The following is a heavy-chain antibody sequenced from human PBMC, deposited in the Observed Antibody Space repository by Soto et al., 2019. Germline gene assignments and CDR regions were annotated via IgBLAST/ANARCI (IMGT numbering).Heavy chain of an antibody. Sequence: SSVKVSCKASGYTFTSYGISWVRQAPGQGLEWMGWISAYNGNTNYAQKLQGRVTMTTDTSTSTAYMELRSLRSDDTAVYYCARTRPVTYYYDSSGYPLGYWGQVALVTVSS. V-gene: IGHV1-18*01. CDR2: ISAYNGNT. D-gene: IGHD3-22*01. J-gene: IGHJ4*02. CDR3: ARTRPVTYYYDSSGYPLGY. CDR1: GYTFTSYG.